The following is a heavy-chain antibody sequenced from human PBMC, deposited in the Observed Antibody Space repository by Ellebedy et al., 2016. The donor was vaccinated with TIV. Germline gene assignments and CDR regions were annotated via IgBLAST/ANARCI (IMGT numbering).Heavy chain of an antibody. V-gene: IGHV3-23*01. D-gene: IGHD3-10*01. Sequence: GESLKISXAASGFTFSSYAMSWVRQAPGKGLEWVSAISGSGGSTYYADSVKGRFTISRDNSKNTLYLQMNSLRAEDTAVYYCAKDRGGWFGELPEFDFDYWGQGTLVTVSS. J-gene: IGHJ4*02. CDR2: ISGSGGST. CDR3: AKDRGGWFGELPEFDFDY. CDR1: GFTFSSYA.